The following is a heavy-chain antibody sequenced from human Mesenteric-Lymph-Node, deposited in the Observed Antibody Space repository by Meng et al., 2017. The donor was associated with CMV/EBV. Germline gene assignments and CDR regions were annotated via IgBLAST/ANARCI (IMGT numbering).Heavy chain of an antibody. Sequence: SGFPFSLYAMSWVRQAPGKGLEWVSAISGSGDNTYYPDSVKGRLTISRDNSKNTVYLQMNSLRAEDTAVYYCAKSGCSSTSCYVGNYWGQGALVTVSS. V-gene: IGHV3-23*01. D-gene: IGHD2-2*01. CDR1: GFPFSLYA. J-gene: IGHJ4*02. CDR2: ISGSGDNT. CDR3: AKSGCSSTSCYVGNY.